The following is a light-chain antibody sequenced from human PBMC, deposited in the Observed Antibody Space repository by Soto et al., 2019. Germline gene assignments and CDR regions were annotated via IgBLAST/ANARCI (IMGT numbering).Light chain of an antibody. Sequence: EIVMTQSPATLSVSPGERVTLSCRASQSISNNLVWNQQKPGQAPSLLIYGASTRATGIPARFSGSGSGTEFTLTVRGLQSEDFAVYYCQQYNNWPWTCGQGTKVEIK. V-gene: IGKV3-15*01. CDR1: QSISNN. J-gene: IGKJ1*01. CDR3: QQYNNWPWT. CDR2: GAS.